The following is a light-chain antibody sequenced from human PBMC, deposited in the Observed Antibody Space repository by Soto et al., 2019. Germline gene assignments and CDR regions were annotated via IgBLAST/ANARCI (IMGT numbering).Light chain of an antibody. J-gene: IGKJ1*01. CDR3: QQYNDNWT. CDR2: KAF. V-gene: IGKV1-5*03. Sequence: DIQMTQSPSTLSASVGDRVTITCRASQSISSWLAWYQQKPGTAPKLLIYKAFTLQSRVPSRFSGSGSGTEFTLTISSLQPDDSATYYCQQYNDNWTFGQGTKVEIK. CDR1: QSISSW.